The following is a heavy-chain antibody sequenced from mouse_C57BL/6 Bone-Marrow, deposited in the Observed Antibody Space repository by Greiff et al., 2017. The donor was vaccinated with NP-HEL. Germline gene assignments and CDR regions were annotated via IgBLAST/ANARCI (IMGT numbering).Heavy chain of an antibody. Sequence: VQLQQSGPGLVQPSQSLSITCTVSGFSLTSYGVHWVRQSPGKGLEWLGVIWRGGSTDYNAALMSRLIITKDNSKSQVFFKMNSLQADDTAIYYCAKYNPRTYWYFDVWGTGTTVTVSS. V-gene: IGHV2-5*01. CDR3: AKYNPRTYWYFDV. J-gene: IGHJ1*03. CDR1: GFSLTSYG. D-gene: IGHD1-3*01. CDR2: IWRGGST.